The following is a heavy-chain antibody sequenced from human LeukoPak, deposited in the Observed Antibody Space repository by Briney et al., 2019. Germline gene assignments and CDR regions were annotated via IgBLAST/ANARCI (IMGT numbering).Heavy chain of an antibody. CDR3: ARVPYDYAYFDY. CDR1: GGSISSNNW. V-gene: IGHV4-4*02. J-gene: IGHJ4*02. CDR2: FYHSVST. D-gene: IGHD4-17*01. Sequence: TPAGTLSLTCAVSGGSISSNNWWSWVRQPPGKGLEWIGVFYHSVSTNYHPSLKSRVTISIDKSKDHFSLKLSSVTAADTAVYYCARVPYDYAYFDYWGQGTLVTVSS.